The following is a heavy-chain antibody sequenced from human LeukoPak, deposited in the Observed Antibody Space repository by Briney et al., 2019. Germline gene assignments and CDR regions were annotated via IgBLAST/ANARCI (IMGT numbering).Heavy chain of an antibody. V-gene: IGHV4-31*03. J-gene: IGHJ5*01. CDR3: ARSYDILTGYYIVDS. D-gene: IGHD3-9*01. Sequence: PSETLSLTCTVSGGSISSSSYYWGWTRHPPGEGLVWIGYIYYSVSTYYDPSLKSRVTISVDTSKNQFSLKLSSVTAADTAVYYCARSYDILTGYYIVDSWGQGTLVTVSS. CDR2: IYYSVST. CDR1: GGSISSSSYY.